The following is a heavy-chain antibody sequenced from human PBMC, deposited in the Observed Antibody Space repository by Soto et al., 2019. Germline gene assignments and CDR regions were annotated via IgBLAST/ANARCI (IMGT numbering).Heavy chain of an antibody. V-gene: IGHV3-53*01. CDR1: GVIVCSND. J-gene: IGHJ4*02. Sequence: PWGSIRLGCAVSGVIVCSNDISWVRQAPGKGLEWVSVIYSGGNTYYADSVKGRFTISRDNSKNTLYLQMNSLRAEDTAVYYCARDLNYLDYWGQGPLVTV. CDR3: ARDLNYLDY. CDR2: IYSGGNT.